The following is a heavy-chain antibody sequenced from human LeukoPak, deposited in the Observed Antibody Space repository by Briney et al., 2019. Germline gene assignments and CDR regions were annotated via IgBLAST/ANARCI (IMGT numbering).Heavy chain of an antibody. CDR2: ICGNCGST. V-gene: IGHV3-23*01. CDR3: AGYYCSSGTCRKYLDY. J-gene: IGHJ4*02. Sequence: GGSLRLSCAASGFTFSSYAMSWVRQAPGKGLEWVSAICGNCGSTYYADSVKGRFTISRDNSKNTLYLQMNSLRAEDTAVYYCAGYYCSSGTCRKYLDYWGQGTLVTVSS. D-gene: IGHD2-15*01. CDR1: GFTFSSYA.